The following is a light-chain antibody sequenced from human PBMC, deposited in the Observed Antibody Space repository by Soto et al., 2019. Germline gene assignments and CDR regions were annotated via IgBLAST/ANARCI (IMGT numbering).Light chain of an antibody. CDR1: QSFTRP. V-gene: IGKV3-11*01. Sequence: EIVLTQSPATLSLSPGDRATLSCRANQSFTRPLAWYQQKPGQDPRLLIFQTYNRATGIPPKFSGSGSGTDVTLTISSLEPEFFAVYYCQDRSGWLTFGEGTKIDVK. J-gene: IGKJ4*01. CDR3: QDRSGWLT. CDR2: QTY.